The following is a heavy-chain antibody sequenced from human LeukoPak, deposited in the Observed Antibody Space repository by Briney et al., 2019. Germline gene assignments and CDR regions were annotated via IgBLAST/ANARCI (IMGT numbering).Heavy chain of an antibody. CDR1: GFTFSSYA. J-gene: IGHJ6*02. V-gene: IGHV3-23*01. D-gene: IGHD6-19*01. CDR3: AKSKARIAVAGGMDV. Sequence: PGGSLRLSCAASGFTFSSYAMSWVRQAPGKGLEWVSGISGSGGSTYYADSVKGRFTISRDNSKNTLYLQMNSLRAEDTAVYYCAKSKARIAVAGGMDVWGQGTTVTVSS. CDR2: ISGSGGST.